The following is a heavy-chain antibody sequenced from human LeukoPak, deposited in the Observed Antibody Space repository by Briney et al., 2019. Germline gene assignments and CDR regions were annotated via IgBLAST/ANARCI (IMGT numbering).Heavy chain of an antibody. Sequence: GGSLRLSCAASGFTFDDYAMHWVRQAPGKGLEWVSGISWNSGSIGYADSVKGRFTISRDNAKNSRYLQMNSLRAEDTALYHCARNNGMDVWGQGTTVIVSS. V-gene: IGHV3-9*01. CDR2: ISWNSGSI. CDR1: GFTFDDYA. J-gene: IGHJ6*02. CDR3: ARNNGMDV.